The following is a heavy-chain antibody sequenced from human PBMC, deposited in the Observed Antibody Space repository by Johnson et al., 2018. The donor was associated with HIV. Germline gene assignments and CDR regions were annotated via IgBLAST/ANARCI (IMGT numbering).Heavy chain of an antibody. CDR1: GFTFSSYW. V-gene: IGHV3-7*01. CDR2: IKQDGSEK. J-gene: IGHJ3*02. D-gene: IGHD3/OR15-3a*01. CDR3: ARDSHNFWTDAFDI. Sequence: VQLVESGGGLVQPGGSLRLSCAASGFTFSSYWMSWVRQAPGKGLEWVANIKQDGSEKYYVDSVKGRFTISIDNAKNSLYLQMNSLRAEDTAVYYCARDSHNFWTDAFDIWGQGTMVTVSS.